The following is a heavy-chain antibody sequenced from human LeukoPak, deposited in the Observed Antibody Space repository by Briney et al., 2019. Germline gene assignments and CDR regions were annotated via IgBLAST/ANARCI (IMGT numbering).Heavy chain of an antibody. CDR1: GFTFSSYA. CDR3: ARGVAVSSRIAAV. V-gene: IGHV3-23*01. J-gene: IGHJ4*02. CDR2: ISGSGGST. Sequence: GGSLRLSCAASGFTFSSYAMSWVRQAPGKGLEWVSAISGSGGSTYYADSVKGRFTISRDNSKNTLYLQMNSLRAEDTAVYYCARGVAVSSRIAAVWGQGTLVTVSS. D-gene: IGHD6-13*01.